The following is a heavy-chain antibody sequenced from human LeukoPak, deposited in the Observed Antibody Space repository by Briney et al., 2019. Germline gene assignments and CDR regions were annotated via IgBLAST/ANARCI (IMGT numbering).Heavy chain of an antibody. D-gene: IGHD2-15*01. Sequence: SETLSLTCAVYGASFSGYYWSWIRQPPGKGLEWIGEINHSGSTNYNPSLKSRVTISVDTSKNQFSLKLSSVTAADTAGYYCARLGLRGPRILKAYYYMDVWGKGTTVTVSS. J-gene: IGHJ6*03. CDR3: ARLGLRGPRILKAYYYMDV. V-gene: IGHV4-34*01. CDR1: GASFSGYY. CDR2: INHSGST.